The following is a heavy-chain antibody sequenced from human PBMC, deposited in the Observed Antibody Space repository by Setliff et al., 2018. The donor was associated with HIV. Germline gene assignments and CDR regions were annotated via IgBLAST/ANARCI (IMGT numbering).Heavy chain of an antibody. CDR1: GFAFSGHQ. CDR3: ARLPQDVRSSIDF. Sequence: PGGSLRLSCAASGFAFSGHQMSWVRQAPGQGLVWVSRINVDGSSISYADSVKGRFTISRDNAKNTLFLQMNSLRAEDTAVYYCARLPQDVRSSIDFWGQGTLVTVSS. V-gene: IGHV3-74*01. CDR2: INVDGSSI. D-gene: IGHD6-6*01. J-gene: IGHJ4*02.